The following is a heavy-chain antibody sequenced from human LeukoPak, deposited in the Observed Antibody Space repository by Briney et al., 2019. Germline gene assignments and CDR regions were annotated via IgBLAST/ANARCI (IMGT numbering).Heavy chain of an antibody. CDR1: GGTFSSYA. J-gene: IGHJ4*02. CDR2: IIPIFGTA. V-gene: IGHV1-69*05. Sequence: SVKVSCKASGGTFSSYAISWVRQAPGQGLEWMGRIIPIFGTANYAQKFQGRVTITTDESTSTAYMELSSLRSEDTAVYYCAILGITFGGVIVEIFDYWGQGTLVTVSS. CDR3: AILGITFGGVIVEIFDY. D-gene: IGHD3-16*02.